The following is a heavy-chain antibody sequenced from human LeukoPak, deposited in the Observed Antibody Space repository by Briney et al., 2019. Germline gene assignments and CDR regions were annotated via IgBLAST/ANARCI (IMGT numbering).Heavy chain of an antibody. J-gene: IGHJ4*02. V-gene: IGHV3-73*01. Sequence: GGSLRLSCAASGFTFSGSAMHWVRPASGKGLEWVGRNRSKANSYATAYAASVKGRFPISGDDSKNTTYLQMNSLKAEDTAVYYCTRRVVVVESGSNFFDYWGQGTLVTVSP. CDR3: TRRVVVVESGSNFFDY. D-gene: IGHD2-15*01. CDR1: GFTFSGSA. CDR2: NRSKANSYAT.